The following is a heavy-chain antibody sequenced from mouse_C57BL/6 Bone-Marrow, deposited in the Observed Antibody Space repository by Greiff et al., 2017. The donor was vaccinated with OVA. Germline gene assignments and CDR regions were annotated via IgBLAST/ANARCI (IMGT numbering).Heavy chain of an antibody. D-gene: IGHD1-1*01. CDR1: GYAFSSYW. CDR3: ARVYYYGLYWYFDV. J-gene: IGHJ1*03. V-gene: IGHV1-80*01. Sequence: QVQLQQSGAELVKPGASVKISCKASGYAFSSYWMNWVKQRPGKGLEWIGQIYPGDGDTNYNGKFKGKATLTADKSSSTAYMQLSSLTSEDSAVYFCARVYYYGLYWYFDVWGTGTTVTVSS. CDR2: IYPGDGDT.